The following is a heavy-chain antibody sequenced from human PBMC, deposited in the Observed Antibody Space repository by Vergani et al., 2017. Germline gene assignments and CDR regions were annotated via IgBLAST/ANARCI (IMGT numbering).Heavy chain of an antibody. CDR2: INHSGST. V-gene: IGHV4-34*01. CDR1: GGSFSGYY. CDR3: ARGRGVATIWDVRNSYYYYGMDV. J-gene: IGHJ6*02. D-gene: IGHD5-12*01. Sequence: QVQLQQWGAGLLKPSETLSLTCAVYGGSFSGYYWSWIRQPPGKGLEWVGEINHSGSTNYNPPLKSRVTISVATSKNQFSLKLSAVTAADTTVYYCARGRGVATIWDVRNSYYYYGMDVWGQGTTVTVSS.